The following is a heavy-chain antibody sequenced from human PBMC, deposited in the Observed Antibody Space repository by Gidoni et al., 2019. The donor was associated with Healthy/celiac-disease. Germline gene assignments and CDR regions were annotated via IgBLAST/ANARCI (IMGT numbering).Heavy chain of an antibody. Sequence: EVQLVESGGGWLQPGGSRRPSCAASDFTFSSYDMHWVRQATGKGLEWVSAIGTAGDTYYPGSVKGRFTISRENAKNSLYLQMNSLRAGDTAVYYCARAAIAVAGNNWYFDLWGRGTLVTVSS. CDR2: IGTAGDT. D-gene: IGHD6-19*01. CDR3: ARAAIAVAGNNWYFDL. V-gene: IGHV3-13*01. J-gene: IGHJ2*01. CDR1: DFTFSSYD.